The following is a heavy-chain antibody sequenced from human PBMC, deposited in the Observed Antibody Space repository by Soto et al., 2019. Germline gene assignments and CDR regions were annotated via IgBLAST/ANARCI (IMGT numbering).Heavy chain of an antibody. Sequence: GGSLRLSCVASGFTFRTYGMHWVRQAPDKGLEWVAIISFDGSNKNYVDSVKGRFTISRDNSKNTLYLQMNSLRGEDTAVYYCAKPVFGVVNFSAADCWGQGTQVTVSS. J-gene: IGHJ4*02. CDR1: GFTFRTYG. CDR2: ISFDGSNK. D-gene: IGHD3-3*01. CDR3: AKPVFGVVNFSAADC. V-gene: IGHV3-30*18.